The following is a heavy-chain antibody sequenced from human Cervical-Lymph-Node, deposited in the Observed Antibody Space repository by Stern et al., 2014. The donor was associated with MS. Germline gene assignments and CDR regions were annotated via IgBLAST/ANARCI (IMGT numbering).Heavy chain of an antibody. CDR3: ARANYDFWSGDSSFQRYYYGMDV. D-gene: IGHD3-3*01. Sequence: EVQLVESGGGLVQPGGSLRLSCAASGFTFSSYSMNWVRQAPGKGLEWVSYISSTSSTIYYADSVKGRFTISRDNAKNSLDLQMNSQRDEDTAVYYCARANYDFWSGDSSFQRYYYGMDVWGQGTTVTASS. V-gene: IGHV3-48*02. CDR2: ISSTSSTI. J-gene: IGHJ6*02. CDR1: GFTFSSYS.